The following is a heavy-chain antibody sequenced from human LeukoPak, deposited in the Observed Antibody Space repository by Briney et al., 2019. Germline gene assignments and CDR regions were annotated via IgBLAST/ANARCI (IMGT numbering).Heavy chain of an antibody. D-gene: IGHD6-6*01. V-gene: IGHV4-34*01. J-gene: IGHJ6*03. Sequence: SETLSLTCAVYGGSFSGYYWSWIRQPPGKGLEWIGEINHSGSTNYNPSLKSRVTISVDTSKNQFSLKLSSVTAADTAVYYCARRNGIAVRPGYYYYYMDVWGKGTTVTVSS. CDR2: INHSGST. CDR1: GGSFSGYY. CDR3: ARRNGIAVRPGYYYYYMDV.